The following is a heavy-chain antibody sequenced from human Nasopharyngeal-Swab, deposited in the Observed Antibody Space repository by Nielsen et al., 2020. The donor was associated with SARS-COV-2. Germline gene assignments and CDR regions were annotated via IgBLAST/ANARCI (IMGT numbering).Heavy chain of an antibody. V-gene: IGHV7-4-1*02. D-gene: IGHD1-1*01. CDR3: ARENQEYANIWIDY. CDR2: IRAKTGAP. CDR1: GYTFTSTV. J-gene: IGHJ4*02. Sequence: ASVKVSCKASGYTFTSTVLNWARQAPGQGPEYIGWIRAKTGAPTYAQAFTGRFVISLDTSVSTTYLQISSLKADDTAVYYCARENQEYANIWIDYWGQGTQVTVSS.